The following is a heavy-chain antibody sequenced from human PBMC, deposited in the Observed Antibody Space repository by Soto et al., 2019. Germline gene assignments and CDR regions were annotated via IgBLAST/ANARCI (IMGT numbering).Heavy chain of an antibody. D-gene: IGHD1-26*01. J-gene: IGHJ6*02. Sequence: KQSQTLSLTCAISGDSVSSNSAAWNWIRQSPSRGLEWLGRTYYRSKWYNDYAVSVKSRITINPDTSKNQFSLQLNSVTPEDMAVYYCARDYSRDSGSALLYYGMDVWGQGTTVTVSS. CDR2: TYYRSKWYN. CDR3: ARDYSRDSGSALLYYGMDV. CDR1: GDSVSSNSAA. V-gene: IGHV6-1*01.